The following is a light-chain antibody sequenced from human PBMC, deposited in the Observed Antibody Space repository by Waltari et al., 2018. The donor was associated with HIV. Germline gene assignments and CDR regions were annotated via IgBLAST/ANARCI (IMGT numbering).Light chain of an antibody. CDR1: QDIYNW. J-gene: IGKJ2*01. CDR2: ATS. Sequence: DIQMTQSPSSVSASLGDTVTITDRPSQDIYNWLAWYQKRPERAPKLLIFATSTLHSGAPSRFSGSASGTNFTLTINTLQPEDVGIYYCQQTATVPYTFGQGTKIEFK. V-gene: IGKV1-12*02. CDR3: QQTATVPYT.